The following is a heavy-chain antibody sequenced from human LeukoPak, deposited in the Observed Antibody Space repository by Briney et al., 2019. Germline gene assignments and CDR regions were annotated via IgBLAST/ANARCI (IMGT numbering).Heavy chain of an antibody. V-gene: IGHV4-4*09. D-gene: IGHD5-12*01. CDR2: IYTSGST. CDR3: GRLRLGGYDYPYYFDY. Sequence: SETLSLTCTVSGGSISSYYWSWIRQPPGKGLEWIGYIYTSGSTNYNPSLKSRVTISVDTSKNQFSLKLSSVTAADTAVYYCGRLRLGGYDYPYYFDYWGQGTLVTVSS. J-gene: IGHJ4*02. CDR1: GGSISSYY.